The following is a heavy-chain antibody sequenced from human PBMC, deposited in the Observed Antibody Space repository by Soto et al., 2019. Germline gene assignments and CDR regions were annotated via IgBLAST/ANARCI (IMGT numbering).Heavy chain of an antibody. Sequence: QAQLVQSGAEVKKPGASVKVSCKTSGYTFTSYYIYWLRQAPGQGLEWMGIIIPSGGSKSFAQKFQGRVTMTRDTSTSTVYMELSSLRSEDTAVYYCARGPWDAFDIWGQGTVVTVSS. CDR2: IIPSGGSK. V-gene: IGHV1-46*01. J-gene: IGHJ3*02. CDR1: GYTFTSYY. CDR3: ARGPWDAFDI.